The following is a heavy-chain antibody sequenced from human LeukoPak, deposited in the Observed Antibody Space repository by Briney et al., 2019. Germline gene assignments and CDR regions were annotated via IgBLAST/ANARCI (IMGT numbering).Heavy chain of an antibody. Sequence: ASVKVSCKSSGDTFSNYAITWVRQAPGQSLEWMGGIIPIFRTAHYAQKFQGRVTITKDESTSTAYMELSNLRSEDTAVYHCARGPYSGYDFGSFSAYFYYMDVWGKGTTVTVSS. CDR1: GDTFSNYA. CDR2: IIPIFRTA. V-gene: IGHV1-69*05. J-gene: IGHJ6*03. D-gene: IGHD5-12*01. CDR3: ARGPYSGYDFGSFSAYFYYMDV.